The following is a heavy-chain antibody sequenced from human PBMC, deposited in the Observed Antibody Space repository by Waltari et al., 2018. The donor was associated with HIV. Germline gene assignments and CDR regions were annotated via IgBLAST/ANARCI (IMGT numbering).Heavy chain of an antibody. V-gene: IGHV1-69*01. J-gene: IGHJ4*02. CDR3: ARGPPTSLTDTAMVFFDY. CDR1: GGTFSSYA. Sequence: QVQLVQSGAEVKKPGSSVKVSCKASGGTFSSYAISWVRQAPGQGLEWMGGIIPSFGTANYAQKFQGRVTITADESTSTAYMELSSLRSEDTAVYYCARGPPTSLTDTAMVFFDYWGQGTLVTVSS. D-gene: IGHD5-18*01. CDR2: IIPSFGTA.